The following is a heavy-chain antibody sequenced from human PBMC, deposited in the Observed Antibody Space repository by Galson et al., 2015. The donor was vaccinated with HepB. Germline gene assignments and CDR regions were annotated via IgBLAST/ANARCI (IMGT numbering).Heavy chain of an antibody. V-gene: IGHV3-7*01. J-gene: IGHJ4*02. D-gene: IGHD1-26*01. CDR2: IKQDGREK. CDR1: GFNSSIFW. CDR3: ARSSGGYFDS. Sequence: SLRLSCAASGFNSSIFWMSWVRQAPGKGLEWVANIKQDGREKYYVGPVKGRFTISRDNAGNSLYLQMNSLRGEDTALYYCARSSGGYFDSWGQGILVTVSS.